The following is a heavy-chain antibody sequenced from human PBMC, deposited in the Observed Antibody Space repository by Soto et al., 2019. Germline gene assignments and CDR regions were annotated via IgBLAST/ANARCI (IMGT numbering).Heavy chain of an antibody. CDR3: ARAIGSVSEPDY. V-gene: IGHV3-33*01. Sequence: QEQLVESGGGVVQPGSSLRLSCAASRFTFSSHGMHWVRQAPGKGLEWVAVIWNDGSRQYYADSVKGRFTISRDDSKNTLYLQMSSLRVEDTAVYYCARAIGSVSEPDYWGQGTLVTVSS. J-gene: IGHJ4*02. CDR1: RFTFSSHG. CDR2: IWNDGSRQ. D-gene: IGHD2-8*01.